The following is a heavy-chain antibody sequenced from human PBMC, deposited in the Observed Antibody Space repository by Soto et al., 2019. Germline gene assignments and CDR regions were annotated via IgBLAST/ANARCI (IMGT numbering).Heavy chain of an antibody. J-gene: IGHJ4*02. V-gene: IGHV1-46*01. Sequence: QVLLVQSGAEVTRPGASVKVSCKASGYTFTSYYMHWVRQAPGQGLEWMAMINPSGGRTKYAQIFQGRVTLTRDTSTGTVDMELSSLTSEDTAIYYCARGPSCGGDCCLFDYGGQGTQVTVSS. CDR1: GYTFTSYY. D-gene: IGHD2-21*02. CDR2: INPSGGRT. CDR3: ARGPSCGGDCCLFDY.